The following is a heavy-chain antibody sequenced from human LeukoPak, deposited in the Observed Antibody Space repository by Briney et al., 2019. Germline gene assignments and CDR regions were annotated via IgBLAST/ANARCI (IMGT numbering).Heavy chain of an antibody. V-gene: IGHV3-48*03. Sequence: TGGSLRLSCAASGFTFSSYEMNWVRQAPGKGLEWVSYISSSGSTIYYADSVKGRFTISRDNAKNSLYLQMNSLRAEDTAVYYCAKISHSSGLTFDPWGQGTLVTVSS. CDR2: ISSSGSTI. J-gene: IGHJ5*02. CDR3: AKISHSSGLTFDP. D-gene: IGHD6-19*01. CDR1: GFTFSSYE.